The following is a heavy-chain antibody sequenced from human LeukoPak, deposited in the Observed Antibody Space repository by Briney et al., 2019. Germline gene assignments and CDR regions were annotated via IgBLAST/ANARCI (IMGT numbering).Heavy chain of an antibody. CDR2: IYYTGST. CDR1: GGSISSSTHY. J-gene: IGHJ6*03. CDR3: ARGGPNYYYYYYMDV. V-gene: IGHV4-39*07. Sequence: SETLSLTCTVSGGSISSSTHYWGWIRQPPGKGLEWIGSIYYTGSTYYNPSLKSRVTMSVDTSKNQFSLKLSSVTAADTAVYYCARGGPNYYYYYYMDVWGKGTTVTVSS.